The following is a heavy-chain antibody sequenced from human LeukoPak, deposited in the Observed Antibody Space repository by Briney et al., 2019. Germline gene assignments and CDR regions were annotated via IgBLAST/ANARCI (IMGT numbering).Heavy chain of an antibody. D-gene: IGHD2-8*01. CDR3: ARVRGGDTKDFDY. CDR2: ISWNSGSI. CDR1: GFTFDDYA. Sequence: PGGSLRLSCAASGFTFDDYAMHWVRQAPGKGLEWVSGISWNSGSIGYADSVKGRFTISRDNAKNTLYLQMNSLRDEDTAVYYCARVRGGDTKDFDYWGQGTLVTVSS. J-gene: IGHJ4*02. V-gene: IGHV3-9*01.